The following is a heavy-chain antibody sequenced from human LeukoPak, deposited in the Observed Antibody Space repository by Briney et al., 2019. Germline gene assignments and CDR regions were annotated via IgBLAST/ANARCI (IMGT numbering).Heavy chain of an antibody. J-gene: IGHJ6*03. V-gene: IGHV4-34*01. Sequence: KTSETLSLTCAVYGGSFSGYYWSWIRQPPGKGLEWIGEINHSGSTNYNPSLKSRVTISVDTSKNQFSLKLSSVTAADTAVYYCARARQEYYYYYYMDVWGKGTTVTVSS. CDR1: GGSFSGYY. CDR2: INHSGST. CDR3: ARARQEYYYYYYMDV.